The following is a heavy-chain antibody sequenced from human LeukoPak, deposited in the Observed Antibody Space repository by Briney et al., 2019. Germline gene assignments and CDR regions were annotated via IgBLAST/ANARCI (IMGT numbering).Heavy chain of an antibody. CDR3: ARVEGSGSYYMIDYYYYGMDV. CDR2: IIPILGIA. J-gene: IGHJ6*02. D-gene: IGHD3-10*01. V-gene: IGHV1-69*04. CDR1: GGTFSSYA. Sequence: GASVKVSCKASGGTFSSYAISWVRQAPGQGLEWMGRIIPILGIANYAQKFQGRVTITADKSTSTAYMELRSLRSDDTAVYYCARVEGSGSYYMIDYYYYGMDVWGQGTTVTVSS.